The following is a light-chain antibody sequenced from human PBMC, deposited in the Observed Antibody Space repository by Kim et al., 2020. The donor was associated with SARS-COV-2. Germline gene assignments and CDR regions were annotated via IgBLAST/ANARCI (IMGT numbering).Light chain of an antibody. CDR3: QQYYDTPYT. CDR2: WSS. CDR1: QSVLTRSNKKNY. J-gene: IGKJ2*01. Sequence: TTINGKTSQSVLTRSNKKNYLVWYQQNPGQPPNLLIYWSSTRESGVPDRFSGGGSGTDFTLTISSLQAEDVAVYYCQQYYDTPYTFGQGTKLEI. V-gene: IGKV4-1*01.